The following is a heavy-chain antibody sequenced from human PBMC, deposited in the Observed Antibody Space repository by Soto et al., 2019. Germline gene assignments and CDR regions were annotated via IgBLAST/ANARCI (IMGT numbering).Heavy chain of an antibody. CDR2: IKQDGSEQ. Sequence: EVQLVESGGGLVQPGGSLRLSCAASGFTFSGYWMSWVRQAPGKGLGWVANIKQDGSEQFYVDSVKGRFTISRDNAKNSLYLQMNSLRAEDTAVYYCAREAVWGQGTTVTVSS. CDR1: GFTFSGYW. CDR3: AREAV. J-gene: IGHJ6*02. V-gene: IGHV3-7*05.